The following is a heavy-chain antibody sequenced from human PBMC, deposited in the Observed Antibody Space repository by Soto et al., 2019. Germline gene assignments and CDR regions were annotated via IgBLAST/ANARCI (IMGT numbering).Heavy chain of an antibody. V-gene: IGHV1-3*01. Sequence: ASVKVSCKASGYTFTTYPMHWVRQAPGQRLEWMGWINAGNGDTKYSQKFQGRVTITRDTSANTAYMELSSLRSEDTAVYYCARDWTHYDSSGPGDYWGQGTLVT. J-gene: IGHJ4*02. CDR2: INAGNGDT. CDR1: GYTFTTYP. CDR3: ARDWTHYDSSGPGDY. D-gene: IGHD3-22*01.